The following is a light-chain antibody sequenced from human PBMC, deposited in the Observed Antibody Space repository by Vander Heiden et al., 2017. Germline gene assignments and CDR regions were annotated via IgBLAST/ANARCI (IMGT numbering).Light chain of an antibody. Sequence: DIQTTQSPSSLSASVGDRITITCRASQAIGTHVNWYHHKPGKVPKLLIHDASTLQFGVPSTFSGSGSGTEVTLTISSLQPEDFATYYCQQSFNSPRTFGQGTKVDIK. CDR3: QQSFNSPRT. CDR1: QAIGTH. V-gene: IGKV1-39*01. CDR2: DAS. J-gene: IGKJ1*01.